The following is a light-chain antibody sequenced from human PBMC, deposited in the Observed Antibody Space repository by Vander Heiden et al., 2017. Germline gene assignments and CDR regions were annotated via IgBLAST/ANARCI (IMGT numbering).Light chain of an antibody. V-gene: IGLV2-11*01. Sequence: HSPLTHPRSVSVSPGQSLPISCTGTSSDVGGYIYVSWYQQHPGKAPKLMIYEVTQRPSGVPDRFSGSKSGNTAALTISGLQADDEAEYYCCSYGGKYNVFFGGGTKLTV. CDR3: CSYGGKYNVF. CDR2: EVT. CDR1: SSDVGGYIY. J-gene: IGLJ2*01.